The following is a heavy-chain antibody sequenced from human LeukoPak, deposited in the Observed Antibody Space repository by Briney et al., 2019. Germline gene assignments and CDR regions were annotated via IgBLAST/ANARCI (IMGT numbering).Heavy chain of an antibody. J-gene: IGHJ4*02. D-gene: IGHD3-22*01. CDR2: ISNDGSNK. V-gene: IGHV3-30*18. Sequence: GGSLRLSCVASGFTFSSYWMYWVRQAPGKGLEWVAVISNDGSNKDYADSVKGRFAISRDNSKNTMYVQMDSLRAEDTAVYYCAKDVSSGYYGDYFDYWGQGTLVTVSS. CDR3: AKDVSSGYYGDYFDY. CDR1: GFTFSSYW.